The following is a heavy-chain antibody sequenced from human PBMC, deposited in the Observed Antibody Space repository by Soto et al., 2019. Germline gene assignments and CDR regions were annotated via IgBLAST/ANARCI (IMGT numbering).Heavy chain of an antibody. CDR2: ISYDGSNK. V-gene: IGHV3-30*18. CDR3: AKDLSKVVAATPGIDY. CDR1: GFTFSSYG. D-gene: IGHD2-15*01. J-gene: IGHJ4*02. Sequence: GGSLRLSCAASGFTFSSYGMHWVRQAPGKGLEWVAVISYDGSNKYYADSVKGRFTISRDNSKNTLYLQMNSLRAEDTAVYYCAKDLSKVVAATPGIDYWGQGTLVTVSS.